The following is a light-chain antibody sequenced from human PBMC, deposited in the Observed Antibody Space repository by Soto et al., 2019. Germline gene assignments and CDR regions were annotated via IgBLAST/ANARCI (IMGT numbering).Light chain of an antibody. CDR1: QSINNN. CDR2: GIS. V-gene: IGKV3-15*01. CDR3: QQYNNLPT. Sequence: EIVLTQSPATLSVSPGERATLSCRASQSINNNYLAWYQQKPGQAPRLLIYGISTRATGVPARFSGSGSGTEFTLSISSLQSEDFAVYYCQQYNNLPTFGQGTKVEIK. J-gene: IGKJ1*01.